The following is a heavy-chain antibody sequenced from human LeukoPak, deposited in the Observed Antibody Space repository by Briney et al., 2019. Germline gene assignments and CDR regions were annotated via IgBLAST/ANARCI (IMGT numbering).Heavy chain of an antibody. V-gene: IGHV4-59*01. CDR2: IYYSGST. J-gene: IGHJ4*02. Sequence: SETLSLTCTVSGGSISSYYWSWIRQPPGKGLEWIGYIYYSGSTNYNPSLKSRVTISVDTSKNQLSLKLSSVTAADTAVYYCARDTWNDGYFDYWGQGTLVTVSS. CDR3: ARDTWNDGYFDY. CDR1: GGSISSYY. D-gene: IGHD1-1*01.